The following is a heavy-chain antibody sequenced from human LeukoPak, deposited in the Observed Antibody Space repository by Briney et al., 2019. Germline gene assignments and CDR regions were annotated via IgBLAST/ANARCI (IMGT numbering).Heavy chain of an antibody. CDR3: ARVRDDAFDI. J-gene: IGHJ3*02. Sequence: SETLSLTCAVYGGSFSGYYWSWIRQPPGKGLEWIGYIYYSGGTNYNPSLKSRVTISVDTSKNQFSLKLSSVTAADTAVYYCARVRDDAFDIWGQGTMVTVSS. CDR2: IYYSGGT. CDR1: GGSFSGYY. V-gene: IGHV4-59*01.